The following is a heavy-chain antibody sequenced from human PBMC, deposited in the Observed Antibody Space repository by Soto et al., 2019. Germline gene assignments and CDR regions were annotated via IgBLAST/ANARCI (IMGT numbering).Heavy chain of an antibody. CDR3: ARDLGHGYYLEY. V-gene: IGHV3-48*02. CDR2: ITDSSGTV. D-gene: IGHD3-16*01. CDR1: GFAFSNYN. Sequence: GGSLRLSCVASGFAFSNYNMNWVRKAPGKGLEWVSYITDSSGTVHYADSVRGRFTISRDNAESSLYLQMNSLRDDDTAVYFCARDLGHGYYLEYWGRGTLVTVSS. J-gene: IGHJ4*02.